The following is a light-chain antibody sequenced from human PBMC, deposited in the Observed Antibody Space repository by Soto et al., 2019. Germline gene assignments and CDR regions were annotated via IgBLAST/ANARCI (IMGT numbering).Light chain of an antibody. Sequence: QSVLTQPPSVSGTPGQRVTISCSGGISNIATNYVHWFQQLPGTAPKVLSNRDNQRPSGVPDRFPGSKPGTSASLAISGLRSEDEAEYYCAAWDDTVRSYVFGTGTKVTV. CDR3: AAWDDTVRSYV. V-gene: IGLV1-47*01. CDR1: ISNIATNY. J-gene: IGLJ1*01. CDR2: RDN.